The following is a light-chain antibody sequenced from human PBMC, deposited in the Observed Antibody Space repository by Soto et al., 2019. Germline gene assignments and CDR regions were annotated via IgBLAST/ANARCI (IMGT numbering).Light chain of an antibody. V-gene: IGKV1-39*01. CDR2: AAS. J-gene: IGKJ5*01. CDR3: QQANSFPIT. CDR1: QSISSY. Sequence: DIQMTQSPSSLSASVGDRVTITCRASQSISSYLNWYQQKPGKATKLLIYAASSLQSGVPSRFSGSGSGTDFTLTISSLQPEDFATYYCQQANSFPITFGQGTRPE.